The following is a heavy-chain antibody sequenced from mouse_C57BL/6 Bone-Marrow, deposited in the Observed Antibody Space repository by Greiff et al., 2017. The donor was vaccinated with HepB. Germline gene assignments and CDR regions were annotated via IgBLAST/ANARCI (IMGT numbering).Heavy chain of an antibody. Sequence: QVQLKQSGAELVKPGASVKISCKASGYAFSSYWMNWVKQRPGKGLEWIGQIYPGDGDTNYNGKFKGKATLTADKSSSTAYMQLSSLTSEDSAVYFCASGYYGSSSYYFDYWGQGTTLTVSS. CDR1: GYAFSSYW. CDR3: ASGYYGSSSYYFDY. D-gene: IGHD1-1*01. J-gene: IGHJ2*01. V-gene: IGHV1-80*01. CDR2: IYPGDGDT.